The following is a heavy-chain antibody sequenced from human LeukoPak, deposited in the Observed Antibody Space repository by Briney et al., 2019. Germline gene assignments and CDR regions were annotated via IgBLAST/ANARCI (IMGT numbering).Heavy chain of an antibody. CDR2: ISGSGGST. Sequence: QPGGSLRLSCAASGFTVSSNYMSWVPQAPGKGLEWVSAISGSGGSTYYADSVKGRFTISRDNSKNTLYLQMNSLRAEDTAVYYCAKGQTATGWDYWGQGTLVTVSS. CDR3: AKGQTATGWDY. V-gene: IGHV3-23*01. J-gene: IGHJ4*02. CDR1: GFTVSSNY. D-gene: IGHD5-24*01.